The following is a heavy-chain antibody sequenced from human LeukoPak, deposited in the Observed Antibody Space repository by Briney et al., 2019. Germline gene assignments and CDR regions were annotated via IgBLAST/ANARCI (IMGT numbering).Heavy chain of an antibody. Sequence: SETLSLTCAVYGGSFSGYYWSWIRQPPGKGLEWIGEINHSGSTNYNPSLKSRVTISVDTSKNQFSLKLSSVTAADTAVYYCARVGVDPIVVVPAASYYFDYWGQGTLVTVSS. CDR2: INHSGST. J-gene: IGHJ4*02. CDR3: ARVGVDPIVVVPAASYYFDY. D-gene: IGHD2-2*01. V-gene: IGHV4-34*01. CDR1: GGSFSGYY.